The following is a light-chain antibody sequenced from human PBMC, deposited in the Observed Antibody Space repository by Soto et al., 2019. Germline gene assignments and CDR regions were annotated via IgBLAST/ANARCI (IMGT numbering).Light chain of an antibody. V-gene: IGKV1-5*01. CDR2: DAS. J-gene: IGKJ1*01. CDR1: QSISSW. Sequence: DIQMTQSPSTLSASVGDRVTITCRASQSISSWLAWYQQKPGKAPKLLIYDASSLESGGPSRFSGSGSGTKFAHSITSLQHDDFASYDCHQYNSYSCPVGQGTKVDIK. CDR3: HQYNSYSCP.